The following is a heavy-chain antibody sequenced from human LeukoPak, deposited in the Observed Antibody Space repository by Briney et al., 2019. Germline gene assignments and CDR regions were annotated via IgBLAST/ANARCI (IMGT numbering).Heavy chain of an antibody. J-gene: IGHJ3*02. CDR3: ARQRAFDI. Sequence: GGSLRLSCAASGFTFSSYSMTWVRQAPGKGLEWVSYISSSSTTIHYADSVKGRFTISRDNSKNTIYLQMKSLRAEDTALYYCARQRAFDIWGQGTMVTVSS. CDR1: GFTFSSYS. CDR2: ISSSSTTI. V-gene: IGHV3-48*01.